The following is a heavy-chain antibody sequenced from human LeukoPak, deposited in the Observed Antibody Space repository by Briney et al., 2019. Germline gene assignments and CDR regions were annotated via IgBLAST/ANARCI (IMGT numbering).Heavy chain of an antibody. CDR3: VRDDAFVRGPIAGNWFDP. CDR2: IYYTGTA. J-gene: IGHJ5*02. Sequence: SETLSLTCTVSGASIGGSDYYWDWIRQTPGKGLEWIAAIYYTGTAYYNPSLKSRVTISVDTSKNQFSLKVSSVTAADTAVYYCVRDDAFVRGPIAGNWFDPWGQGVLVTVSS. V-gene: IGHV4-39*07. CDR1: GASIGGSDYY. D-gene: IGHD3-10*01.